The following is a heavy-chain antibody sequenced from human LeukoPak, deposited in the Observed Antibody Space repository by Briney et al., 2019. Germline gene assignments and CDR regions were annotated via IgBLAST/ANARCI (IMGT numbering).Heavy chain of an antibody. J-gene: IGHJ4*01. V-gene: IGHV3-7*01. CDR3: ATLNWESPDY. CDR1: GFTFSNFW. Sequence: PVGSLRLSCAGYGFTFSNFWMNWVRQAPGKGLEWVANINQDGSEKYYADSVKGRFTLSRDNAENSVYLQMNNLRPEETAVYYCATLNWESPDYWGQGTQVTVSS. CDR2: INQDGSEK. D-gene: IGHD7-27*01.